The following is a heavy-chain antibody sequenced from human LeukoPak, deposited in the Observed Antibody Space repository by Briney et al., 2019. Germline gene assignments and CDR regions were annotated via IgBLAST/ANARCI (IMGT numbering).Heavy chain of an antibody. J-gene: IGHJ6*02. V-gene: IGHV3-48*03. Sequence: GGSLRLSCAASGFTFSYYEMNWVRQAPGKGLEWVSYISSSGSTIYYADSVKGRFTNSRDNAKNSLYLQMNSLRAEDTAVYYCARGDYYDTSGFRGGYYYYGMDVWGQGTTVTVSS. CDR2: ISSSGSTI. D-gene: IGHD3-22*01. CDR3: ARGDYYDTSGFRGGYYYYGMDV. CDR1: GFTFSYYE.